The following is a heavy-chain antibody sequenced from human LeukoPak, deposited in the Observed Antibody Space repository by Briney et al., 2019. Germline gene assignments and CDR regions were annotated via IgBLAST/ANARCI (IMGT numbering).Heavy chain of an antibody. V-gene: IGHV4-59*01. CDR3: ARESSYCSGGSCYSGNYYMDV. D-gene: IGHD2-15*01. CDR1: GGSISSYY. J-gene: IGHJ6*03. CDR2: ICYSGST. Sequence: SETLSLTCTVSGGSISSYYWSWIRQPPGKGLEWIGYICYSGSTNYNHSLKSRVTISVDTSKNQFSLKLSSVTAADTAVYYCARESSYCSGGSCYSGNYYMDVWGKGTTVTVSS.